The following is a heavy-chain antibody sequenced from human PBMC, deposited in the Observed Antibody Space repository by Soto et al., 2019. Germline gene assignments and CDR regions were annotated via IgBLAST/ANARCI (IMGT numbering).Heavy chain of an antibody. Sequence: GGSLRLSCAASGFTFSGSAMHWVRQASGKGLEWVGRIRSKANSYATAYAASVKGRFTISRDDSKNTAYLQMNSLKTEDTAVYYCTRPYCSSTSCYGDTYYYYYYYMDVWGKGTTVTVSS. CDR3: TRPYCSSTSCYGDTYYYYYYYMDV. CDR1: GFTFSGSA. J-gene: IGHJ6*03. V-gene: IGHV3-73*01. D-gene: IGHD2-2*01. CDR2: IRSKANSYAT.